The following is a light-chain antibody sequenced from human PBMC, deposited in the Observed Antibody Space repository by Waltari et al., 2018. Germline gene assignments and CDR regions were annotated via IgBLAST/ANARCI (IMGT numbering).Light chain of an antibody. CDR1: QSVTRAL. Sequence: EILLTQSPGTLSLSPGERATLSCRASQSVTRALAWYQQKPGQAPRPLVYGSSNRATGMPDRFSGSGSGTDFSLTISRLEPEDFAVYYCRHYVRLPATFGQGTKVEIK. CDR2: GSS. CDR3: RHYVRLPAT. J-gene: IGKJ1*01. V-gene: IGKV3-20*01.